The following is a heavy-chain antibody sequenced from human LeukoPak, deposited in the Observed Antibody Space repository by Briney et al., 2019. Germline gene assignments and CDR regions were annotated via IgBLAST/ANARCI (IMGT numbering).Heavy chain of an antibody. J-gene: IGHJ4*02. CDR3: AKDGSTSCSATCPDY. V-gene: IGHV3-23*01. CDR1: GFTFSSYW. Sequence: PGGSLRLSCVASGFTFSSYWMSWVRQAPGKGLEWVSTISGGGGSTYYADSVKGRFTISRDNSKNTLYLQVNSLRAEDTAVYYCAKDGSTSCSATCPDYWGQGTLVTVSS. CDR2: ISGGGGST. D-gene: IGHD2-2*01.